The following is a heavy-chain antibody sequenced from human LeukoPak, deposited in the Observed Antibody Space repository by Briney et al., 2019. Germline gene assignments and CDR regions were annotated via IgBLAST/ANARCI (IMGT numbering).Heavy chain of an antibody. CDR2: IRYDGSNK. Sequence: GGSLRLSCAASGFTFSSYGMHWVRQAPGKGLEWVAFIRYDGSNKYYADSVKGRFTISRDNSKNSLYLQMNSLKTEDTAVYYCARGPSSGWLYFDYWGQGTLVTVSS. CDR3: ARGPSSGWLYFDY. V-gene: IGHV3-30*02. J-gene: IGHJ4*02. CDR1: GFTFSSYG. D-gene: IGHD6-19*01.